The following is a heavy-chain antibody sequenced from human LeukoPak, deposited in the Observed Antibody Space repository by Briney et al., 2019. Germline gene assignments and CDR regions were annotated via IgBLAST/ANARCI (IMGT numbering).Heavy chain of an antibody. D-gene: IGHD2-15*01. CDR2: INHSGST. CDR1: GGSFSGYY. V-gene: IGHV4-34*01. Sequence: SETLSLTCAVYGGSFSGYYWSWIRQPPGKGREGSGEINHSGSTNYNPSLKSRVTISVDTSKNQFSLKLSSVTAADTAVYYCARGRAGGYWGQGTLVTVSS. J-gene: IGHJ4*02. CDR3: ARGRAGGY.